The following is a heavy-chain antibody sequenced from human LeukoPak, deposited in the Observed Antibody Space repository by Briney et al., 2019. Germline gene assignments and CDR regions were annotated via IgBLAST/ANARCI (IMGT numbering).Heavy chain of an antibody. Sequence: GGSLRPSCAASGFNFSSYAMSWVRQAPGKGLEWVSSISGSGDNTCYAESVKGRFTISRDNSKNTLFLQMNSLRAEDTAVFYCANRSGYTTGWFFDFWGQGTLVTVSS. CDR3: ANRSGYTTGWFFDF. CDR2: ISGSGDNT. CDR1: GFNFSSYA. J-gene: IGHJ4*02. V-gene: IGHV3-23*01. D-gene: IGHD6-19*01.